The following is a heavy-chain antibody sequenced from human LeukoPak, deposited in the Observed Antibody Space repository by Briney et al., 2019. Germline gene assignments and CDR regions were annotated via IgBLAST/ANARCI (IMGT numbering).Heavy chain of an antibody. V-gene: IGHV1-2*02. D-gene: IGHD1-1*01. CDR2: INPNSGGT. CDR1: GYTFTGYY. Sequence: GASVKVSCKASGYTFTGYYIHWVRQAPGQGLEWMGWINPNSGGTNYAQKFQGRVTMTRDTSISTAYMELSRQRSDDTAVYYCARVLERHFDYWGQGTLVTVSS. J-gene: IGHJ4*02. CDR3: ARVLERHFDY.